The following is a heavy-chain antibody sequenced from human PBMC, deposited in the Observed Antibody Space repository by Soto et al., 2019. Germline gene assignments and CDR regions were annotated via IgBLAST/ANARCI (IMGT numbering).Heavy chain of an antibody. CDR2: INAGGNT. CDR3: VRENYYYGMDV. V-gene: IGHV3-66*01. Sequence: PGGTLRLSCAASGFDASANYMAWVRQAPGKGLEWVSTINAGGNTFYADSVKGRFTISRDDSTNTLSLQMNSLRVEDTAMFYCVRENYYYGMDVWGQGT. CDR1: GFDASANY. J-gene: IGHJ6*02.